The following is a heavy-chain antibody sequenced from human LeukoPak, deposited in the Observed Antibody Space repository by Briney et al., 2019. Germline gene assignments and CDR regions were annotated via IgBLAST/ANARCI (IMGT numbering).Heavy chain of an antibody. Sequence: PGGSLRLSCAASGFTFSSYSMNWVRQAPGKGLEWVSSISSSSSYIYYADSVKGRFTISRDNAKNSLYLQMNSLRAEDTAVYYCARPYYYDSSGYEGFDYWGQGTLVTVSS. CDR3: ARPYYYDSSGYEGFDY. D-gene: IGHD3-22*01. CDR2: ISSSSSYI. CDR1: GFTFSSYS. J-gene: IGHJ4*02. V-gene: IGHV3-21*01.